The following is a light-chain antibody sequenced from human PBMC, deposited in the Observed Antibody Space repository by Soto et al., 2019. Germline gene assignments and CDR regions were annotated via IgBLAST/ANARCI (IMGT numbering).Light chain of an antibody. V-gene: IGLV1-47*01. J-gene: IGLJ2*01. CDR1: SSNIGGNY. CDR2: RNN. Sequence: QSVLTQPPSASGTPGQRVTISCSGSSSNIGGNYVYWYQQLPGRAPKLLIYRNNQRPSGVPDRFPGSKSGTSASLAISGLRSEDEADYYCAAWDDSLSGVVFGGGTKLTVL. CDR3: AAWDDSLSGVV.